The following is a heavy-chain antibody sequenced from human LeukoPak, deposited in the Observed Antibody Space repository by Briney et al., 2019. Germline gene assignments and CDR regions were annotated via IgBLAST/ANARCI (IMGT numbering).Heavy chain of an antibody. Sequence: GGSLRLSCAASGFTVSRNYMSWVRQAPGKGLEWVAVISYHGNNKYYADSVKGRFTISRDNSKNTLYLQMNSLRAEDTAVYYCARCPESSGYYYELDSWGQGTLVTISS. D-gene: IGHD3-22*01. V-gene: IGHV3-30*03. CDR1: GFTVSRNY. CDR2: ISYHGNNK. CDR3: ARCPESSGYYYELDS. J-gene: IGHJ4*02.